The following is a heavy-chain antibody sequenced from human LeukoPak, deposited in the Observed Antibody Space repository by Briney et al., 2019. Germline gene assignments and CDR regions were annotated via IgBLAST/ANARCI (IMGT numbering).Heavy chain of an antibody. V-gene: IGHV3-21*04. CDR2: ISSSSSYI. D-gene: IGHD6-19*01. Sequence: GGSLRLSCAASGFTFSSYSMNWVRQAPGKGLEWVSSISSSSSYIYYADSVKGRFTISRDNAKNSLYLQMNSLRAEDTAVYYCARDSSGWDKNWFDPWGQGTLVTVSS. CDR1: GFTFSSYS. J-gene: IGHJ5*02. CDR3: ARDSSGWDKNWFDP.